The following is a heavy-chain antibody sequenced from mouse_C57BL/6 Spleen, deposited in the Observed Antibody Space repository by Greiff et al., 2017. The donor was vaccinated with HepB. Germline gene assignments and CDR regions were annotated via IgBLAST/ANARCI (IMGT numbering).Heavy chain of an antibody. J-gene: IGHJ1*03. Sequence: EVKLVESGGGLVQPGGSLKLSCAASGFTFSDYGMAWVRQAPRKGPEWVAFISNLAYSIYYADTVTGRFTISRENAKNTLYLEMSSLRSEDTAMYYCARHERDDWCFDVWGTGTTVTVSS. CDR1: GFTFSDYG. CDR2: ISNLAYSI. CDR3: ARHERDDWCFDV. D-gene: IGHD3-3*01. V-gene: IGHV5-15*04.